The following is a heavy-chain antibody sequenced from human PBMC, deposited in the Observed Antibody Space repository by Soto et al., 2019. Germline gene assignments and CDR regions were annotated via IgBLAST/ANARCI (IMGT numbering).Heavy chain of an antibody. J-gene: IGHJ4*02. V-gene: IGHV1-69*02. CDR3: ANVATAETLDY. D-gene: IGHD6-13*01. Sequence: QVQLVQSGAEVKKPGSSVKVSCKASGGTFSSYISWVRQAPGQGLEWMGRIIPILGIANYAQKFQGKVTITADKSTSTAYMELSSLRSEDTAVYYCANVATAETLDYWGQGTLVTVSS. CDR1: GGTFSSY. CDR2: IIPILGIA.